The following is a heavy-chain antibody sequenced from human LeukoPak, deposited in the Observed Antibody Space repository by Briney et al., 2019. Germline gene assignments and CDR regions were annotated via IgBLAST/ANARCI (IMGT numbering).Heavy chain of an antibody. V-gene: IGHV1-69*06. D-gene: IGHD6-13*01. CDR3: ARVDSSSWPYYYYYYMDV. CDR1: GGTFSSYA. Sequence: GASVKVSCKASGGTFSSYAISWVRQAPGQGLEWMGGIIPIFGTANYAQKFQGRVTITADKSTSTAYMELSSLRSEDTAVYYCARVDSSSWPYYYYYYMDVWGKGTTVTVSS. J-gene: IGHJ6*03. CDR2: IIPIFGTA.